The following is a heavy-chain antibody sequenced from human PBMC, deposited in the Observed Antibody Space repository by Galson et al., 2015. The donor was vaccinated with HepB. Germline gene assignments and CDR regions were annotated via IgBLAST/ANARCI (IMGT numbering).Heavy chain of an antibody. CDR3: ARAPTYSGYDSAWFDP. D-gene: IGHD5-12*01. V-gene: IGHV1-18*01. J-gene: IGHJ5*02. Sequence: SVKVSCKASGYTFTSYGISWVRQAPGQGLEWMGWISAYNGNTNYAQKLQGRVTMTTDTSTSTAYMELRSLRSDDTAVYYCARAPTYSGYDSAWFDPWGQGTLVTVSS. CDR2: ISAYNGNT. CDR1: GYTFTSYG.